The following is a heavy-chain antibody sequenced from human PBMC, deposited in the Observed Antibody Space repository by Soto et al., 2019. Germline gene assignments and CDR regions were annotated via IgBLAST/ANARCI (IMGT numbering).Heavy chain of an antibody. D-gene: IGHD2-15*01. CDR3: ARVISLVVAATYNPYFDY. CDR2: IYYSGST. Sequence: QVQLQESGPGLVKPSQTLSLTCTVSGGSISSGGYYWSWIRQHPGKGLEWIGYIYYSGSTYYNPSLKSRVTISVDTSKNQFSLKLSSVTAADTAVYYCARVISLVVAATYNPYFDYWGQGTLVTVSS. J-gene: IGHJ4*02. CDR1: GGSISSGGYY. V-gene: IGHV4-31*03.